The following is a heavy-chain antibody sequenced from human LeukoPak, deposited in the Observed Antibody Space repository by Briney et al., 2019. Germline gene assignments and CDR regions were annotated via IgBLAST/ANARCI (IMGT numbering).Heavy chain of an antibody. CDR2: ITNDGSST. J-gene: IGHJ4*02. CDR1: GLTFSGHW. V-gene: IGHV3-74*01. Sequence: GGSLRLSCAASGLTFSGHWMHWVRQAPGKGLVWVSRITNDGSSTTYADSVKGRFTISRDNAKNMLYLQVNSLRAEDTAVYYCAKGGSYPIDYWGQGALVTVSS. CDR3: AKGGSYPIDY. D-gene: IGHD1-26*01.